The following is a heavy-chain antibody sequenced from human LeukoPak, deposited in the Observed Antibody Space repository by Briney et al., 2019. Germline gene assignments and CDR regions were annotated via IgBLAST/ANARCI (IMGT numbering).Heavy chain of an antibody. CDR2: VELTGDE. V-gene: IGHV4-39*07. CDR3: AKGPVADGFDV. CDR1: VGSIRSNSYY. D-gene: IGHD2-15*01. J-gene: IGHJ3*01. Sequence: SETLSLTCTVSVGSIRSNSYYWGWVRQSPGKGLGWIASVELTGDEYYNPSLRGRVIVSPDTNKNQFSLRLSSVPAADTAMYFCAKGPVADGFDVWGRGTMVTVSS.